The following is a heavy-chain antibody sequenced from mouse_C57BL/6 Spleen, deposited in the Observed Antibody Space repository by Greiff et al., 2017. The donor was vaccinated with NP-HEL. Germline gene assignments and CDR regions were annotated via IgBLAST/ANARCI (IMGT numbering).Heavy chain of an antibody. CDR3: ARPTGKALYYFDY. J-gene: IGHJ2*01. CDR2: ISSGSSTI. V-gene: IGHV5-17*01. CDR1: GFTFSDYG. Sequence: EVKVVESGGGLVKPGGSLKLSCAASGFTFSDYGMHWVRQAPEKGLEWVAYISSGSSTIYYADTVKGRFTISRDNAKNTLFLQMTSLRSEYTAMYYCARPTGKALYYFDYWGQGTTLTVSS. D-gene: IGHD4-1*02.